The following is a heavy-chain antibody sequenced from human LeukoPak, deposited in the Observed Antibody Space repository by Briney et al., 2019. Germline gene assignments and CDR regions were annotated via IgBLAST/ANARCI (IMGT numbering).Heavy chain of an antibody. CDR1: GGSISSGGYY. Sequence: PSETLSLTCTVSGGSISSGGYYWSWIRQHPGKGLEWIGYIYYSGSTYYNPSLKSRVTISIDTSKNQFSLMLSSVTAADTAVYYCARSFGVGELSFPFDYWGQGTLVTVSS. V-gene: IGHV4-31*03. J-gene: IGHJ4*02. CDR2: IYYSGST. D-gene: IGHD3-16*02. CDR3: ARSFGVGELSFPFDY.